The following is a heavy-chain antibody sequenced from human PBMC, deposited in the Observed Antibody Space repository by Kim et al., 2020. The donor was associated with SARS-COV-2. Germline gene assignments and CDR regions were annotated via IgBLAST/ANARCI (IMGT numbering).Heavy chain of an antibody. CDR3: ARDKSRNYAYYYGMDV. V-gene: IGHV3-11*01. Sequence: VKGRFTISRDNAKNSLYLQMNSLRAEDTAVYYCARDKSRNYAYYYGMDVWGQGTTVTVSS. J-gene: IGHJ6*02. D-gene: IGHD1-7*01.